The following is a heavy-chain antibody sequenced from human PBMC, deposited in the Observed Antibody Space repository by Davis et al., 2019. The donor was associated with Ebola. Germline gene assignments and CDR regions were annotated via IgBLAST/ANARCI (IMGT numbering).Heavy chain of an antibody. CDR2: ISSSSSYI. CDR1: GFTFSSYN. D-gene: IGHD3-3*01. J-gene: IGHJ3*02. Sequence: PGGSLRLSCAASGFTFSSYNMNWVRQAPGKGLEWVSSISSSSSYIYYADSVKGRFTISRDNAKNSLYLQMNSLRAEDTAVYYCARAMRDFWSGYLVPGSDAFDIWGQGTMVTVSS. CDR3: ARAMRDFWSGYLVPGSDAFDI. V-gene: IGHV3-21*01.